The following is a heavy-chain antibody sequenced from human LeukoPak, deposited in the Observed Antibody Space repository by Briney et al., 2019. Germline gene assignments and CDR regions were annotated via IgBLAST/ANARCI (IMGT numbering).Heavy chain of an antibody. CDR2: IHYDSTTE. CDR1: GFAFSSYG. CDR3: AKPNSYYDILTGYYDY. V-gene: IGHV3-30*02. J-gene: IGHJ4*02. Sequence: GGSLRLSCAASGFAFSSYGMHWVRQAPGKGLEWVAYIHYDSTTEDYADSVKGRFTISRDNSKNTLYLQMNSLRAEDTAVYYCAKPNSYYDILTGYYDYWGQGTLVTVSS. D-gene: IGHD3-9*01.